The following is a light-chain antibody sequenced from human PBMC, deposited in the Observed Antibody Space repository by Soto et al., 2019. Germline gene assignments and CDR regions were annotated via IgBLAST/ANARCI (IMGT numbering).Light chain of an antibody. V-gene: IGKV3-15*01. CDR2: GAS. CDR3: QQYDSSPWT. CDR1: QSVYNN. Sequence: EIVMTQSPATLSVSPGERATLSCRASQSVYNNLAWYQQKPGQAPRLLIYGASTRATGIPARFSGSGSGTEFTLTISSLQSEDFAVYYCQQYDSSPWTFGQGTKVEIK. J-gene: IGKJ1*01.